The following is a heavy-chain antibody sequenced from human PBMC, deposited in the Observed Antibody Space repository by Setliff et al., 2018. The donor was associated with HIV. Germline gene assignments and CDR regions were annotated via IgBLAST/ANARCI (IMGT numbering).Heavy chain of an antibody. V-gene: IGHV4-4*09. CDR3: ARETYYYDNPQYYYYYMDV. J-gene: IGHJ6*03. D-gene: IGHD3-22*01. CDR1: GDSISSYF. CDR2: RSTTGMT. Sequence: PSETLSLTCTVSGDSISSYFWSWIRQSPGKGLEWIGFRSTTGMTNYNPSLKSRVTISVDTSKNQFSLKLRSVTAADTAVYYCARETYYYDNPQYYYYYMDVWGKGTTVTVSS.